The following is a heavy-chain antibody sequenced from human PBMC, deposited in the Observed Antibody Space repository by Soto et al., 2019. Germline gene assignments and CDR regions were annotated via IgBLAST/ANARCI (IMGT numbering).Heavy chain of an antibody. V-gene: IGHV4-59*01. D-gene: IGHD3-16*01. CDR1: GGSISRYY. CDR2: IYHSGST. CDR3: ARGETYSYWYFDL. Sequence: QVQLRESGPGLVKPSETLSLTCTVSGGSISRYYWSWIRQTPGKGLEWIVYIYHSGSTNYNPSLKSRVTISVDTSKNQFSLKVSSVTAADTAVYYCARGETYSYWYFDLWGRGTLVTVSS. J-gene: IGHJ2*01.